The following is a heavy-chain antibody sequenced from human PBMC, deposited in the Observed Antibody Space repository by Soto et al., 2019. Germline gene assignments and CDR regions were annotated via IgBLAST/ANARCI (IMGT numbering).Heavy chain of an antibody. D-gene: IGHD1-1*01. V-gene: IGHV4-59*08. Sequence: PSETLSLTCTVSGGSISSYYWSWIRQPPGKGLEWIGYIYYSGSTNYNPSLKSRVTISVDTSKNQFSLKLSSVTAADTAVYYCARRYGTTFDYWGQGTLVSVSS. J-gene: IGHJ4*02. CDR2: IYYSGST. CDR3: ARRYGTTFDY. CDR1: GGSISSYY.